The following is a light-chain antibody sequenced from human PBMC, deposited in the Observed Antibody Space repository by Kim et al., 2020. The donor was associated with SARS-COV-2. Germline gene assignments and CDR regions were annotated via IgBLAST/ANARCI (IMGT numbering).Light chain of an antibody. CDR1: SSNIGNNY. V-gene: IGLV1-51*01. CDR3: AAWDTSLRVAV. CDR2: DNN. Sequence: GQKVSISCSGTSSNIGNNYVSWYQQLPGTAPKLLIYDNNKRPSGIPDRFSGSKSGTSATLGITGLQTGDEADYYCAAWDTSLRVAVFGGGTQLTVL. J-gene: IGLJ2*01.